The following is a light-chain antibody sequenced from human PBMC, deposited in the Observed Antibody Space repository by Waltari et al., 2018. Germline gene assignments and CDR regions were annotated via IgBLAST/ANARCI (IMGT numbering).Light chain of an antibody. Sequence: QSALTQPRSVSGSPGQSVTISCTGTSSDVGGYNSVSWYQQDPGKAPKLLIFDVSARPSGVSDRFSGSKSGNTASLTISGLQAEDEADYHCCSFAAGNTVIFGGGTKLTVV. CDR2: DVS. J-gene: IGLJ2*01. CDR1: SSDVGGYNS. V-gene: IGLV2-11*01. CDR3: CSFAAGNTVI.